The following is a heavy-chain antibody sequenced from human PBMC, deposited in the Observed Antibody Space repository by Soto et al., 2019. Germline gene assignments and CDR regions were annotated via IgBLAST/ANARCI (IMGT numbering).Heavy chain of an antibody. D-gene: IGHD2-2*02. CDR2: IYPGDSDT. J-gene: IGHJ3*02. CDR1: GYSFTSYW. Sequence: GESLKISCKGSGYSFTSYWIGWVRQMPGKGLEWMGIIYPGDSDTRYSPSFQGQVTISADKSISTAYLQWSSLKASDTAMYYCARHAPLGYCSSTSCYRAFDIWGQGTMVTVSS. V-gene: IGHV5-51*01. CDR3: ARHAPLGYCSSTSCYRAFDI.